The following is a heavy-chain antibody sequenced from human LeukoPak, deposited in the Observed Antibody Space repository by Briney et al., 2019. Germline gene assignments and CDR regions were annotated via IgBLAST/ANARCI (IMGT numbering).Heavy chain of an antibody. V-gene: IGHV4-39*01. CDR1: GGSISNSGYY. Sequence: PSETLSLTCTVSGGSISNSGYYWGWIRQPPGKGLEWIGNVYYSGSTYYNPSLKSRVTISVDTSKNQFSLKLSSVTAADTAVYYCAKTYYYDPFDYWGQGTLVTVSS. CDR3: AKTYYYDPFDY. J-gene: IGHJ4*02. CDR2: VYYSGST. D-gene: IGHD3-22*01.